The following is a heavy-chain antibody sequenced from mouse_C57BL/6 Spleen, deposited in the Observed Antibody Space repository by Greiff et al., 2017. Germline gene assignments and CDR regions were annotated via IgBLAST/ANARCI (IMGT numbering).Heavy chain of an antibody. J-gene: IGHJ2*01. CDR2: ISGGGGNT. CDR1: GFTFSSYT. CDR3: ARRYYGSSPFFDY. D-gene: IGHD1-1*01. Sequence: EVHLVESGGGLVKPGGSLKLSCAASGFTFSSYTMSWVRQTPEKRLEWVATISGGGGNTYYPDSVKGRFTIPRDNAKNTLYLQMSSLRSEDTALYYCARRYYGSSPFFDYWGQGTTLTVSS. V-gene: IGHV5-9*01.